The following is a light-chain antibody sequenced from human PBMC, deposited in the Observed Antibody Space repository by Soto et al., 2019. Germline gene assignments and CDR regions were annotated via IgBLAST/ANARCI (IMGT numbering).Light chain of an antibody. CDR2: EVS. CDR3: SSLTTTSTLA. J-gene: IGLJ2*01. CDR1: SSDVGAYNS. V-gene: IGLV2-14*01. Sequence: QSVLTQPASVSGSPGQSITISCTGTSSDVGAYNSVSWYQHHTGKAPKLMIYEVSYRPSGVSNRFSGSKSANTASLTISGLQAEDEADYYCSSLTTTSTLAFGGGTKLTVL.